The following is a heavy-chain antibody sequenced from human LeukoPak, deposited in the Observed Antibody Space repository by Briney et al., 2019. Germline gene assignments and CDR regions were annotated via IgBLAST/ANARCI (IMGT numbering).Heavy chain of an antibody. CDR1: GFTFSSYS. V-gene: IGHV3-48*04. J-gene: IGHJ4*02. CDR3: AKKGLPDY. Sequence: GGSLRLSCAASGFTFSSYSMNWVRQAPGKGLEWVSYISSSSTIYYADSVKGRFTISRDNTKNSLYLQMNSLRAEDTAVYYCAKKGLPDYWGQGTLVTVS. CDR2: ISSSSTI.